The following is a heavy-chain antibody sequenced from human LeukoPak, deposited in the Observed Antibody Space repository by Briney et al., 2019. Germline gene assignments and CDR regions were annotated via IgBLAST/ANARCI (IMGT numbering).Heavy chain of an antibody. CDR1: GFTFSSYS. D-gene: IGHD6-13*01. Sequence: PGGSLRLSCAASGFTFSSYSMNWVRQAPGKGLEWVSSISSSSSYIYYADSVKGRFTISRDNAKNSLYLQMNSLRAEDTAVYYCARDTPYAAAGTGGFDYWGQGTLVTVSS. CDR3: ARDTPYAAAGTGGFDY. J-gene: IGHJ4*02. CDR2: ISSSSSYI. V-gene: IGHV3-21*01.